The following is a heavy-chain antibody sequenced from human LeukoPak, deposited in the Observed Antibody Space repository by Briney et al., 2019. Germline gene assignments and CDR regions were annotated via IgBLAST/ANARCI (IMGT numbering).Heavy chain of an antibody. D-gene: IGHD6-6*01. J-gene: IGHJ4*02. Sequence: SETLSLTFAVYGGSFSGYYWSWIRQPPGKGLEWIGGINHSGNTNYNPPLKSRVNIPVDTSKNPFSLKLSSVTAADTAVYYCARATPSMAARQCFFDYWGQGTLVTVSS. CDR2: INHSGNT. CDR3: ARATPSMAARQCFFDY. V-gene: IGHV4-34*01. CDR1: GGSFSGYY.